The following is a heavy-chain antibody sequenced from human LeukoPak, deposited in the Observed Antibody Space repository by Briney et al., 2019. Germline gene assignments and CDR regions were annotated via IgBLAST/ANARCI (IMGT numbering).Heavy chain of an antibody. CDR3: ARVYYDSSGTYYFDY. CDR2: MNPNSGNT. Sequence: ASVKVSCKASGYTFTNYDINWVRQATGQGLEWMGWMNPNSGNTGYAQKFQGRVTMTRNTSISTAYMELSSLRSEDTAVYYCARVYYDSSGTYYFDYWGQGTLVTVSS. CDR1: GYTFTNYD. J-gene: IGHJ4*02. V-gene: IGHV1-8*01. D-gene: IGHD3-22*01.